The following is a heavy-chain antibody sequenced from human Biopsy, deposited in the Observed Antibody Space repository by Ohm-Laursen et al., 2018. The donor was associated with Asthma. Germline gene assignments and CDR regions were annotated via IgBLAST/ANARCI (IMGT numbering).Heavy chain of an antibody. CDR3: ARDFGCGSYFVGTTFDY. CDR2: ISFDGSNK. D-gene: IGHD1-26*01. J-gene: IGHJ4*02. CDR1: GFTFSNYG. Sequence: SLRLSCSASGFTFSNYGMHWVRQAPGKGLDWVAVISFDGSNKNYTDSVKGRFTFSRDNSKNTLYLQMNSLRAEDSAVYYCARDFGCGSYFVGTTFDYWGQGALVTVSS. V-gene: IGHV3-30*03.